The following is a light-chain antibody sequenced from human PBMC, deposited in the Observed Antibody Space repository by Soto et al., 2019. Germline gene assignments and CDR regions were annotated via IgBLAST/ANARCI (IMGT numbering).Light chain of an antibody. CDR1: QSVSSSY. J-gene: IGKJ5*01. Sequence: EIVLTLSPCTLSLSPAEGATLYCRASQSVSSSYIAWYQQRPGQTPSLLIYGASTRATGIPDRFSGSGSGTHFTLTISRLEPGDFAVYYCQQFGGTTFTFGQGTRLEIK. CDR2: GAS. V-gene: IGKV3-20*01. CDR3: QQFGGTTFT.